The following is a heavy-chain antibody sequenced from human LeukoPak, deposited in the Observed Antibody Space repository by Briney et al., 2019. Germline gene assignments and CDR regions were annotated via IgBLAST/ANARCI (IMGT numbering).Heavy chain of an antibody. D-gene: IGHD3-22*01. CDR3: AKSRGKTMIALGY. CDR2: ISYDGSNK. Sequence: PGGSLRLSCAASGFTFSSYGMHWVRQAPGKGLEWVAVISYDGSNKYYADSVKGRFTISRDNSKNTLYLQMNSLRAEDTAVYYCAKSRGKTMIALGYWGQGTLVTVSS. V-gene: IGHV3-30*18. CDR1: GFTFSSYG. J-gene: IGHJ4*02.